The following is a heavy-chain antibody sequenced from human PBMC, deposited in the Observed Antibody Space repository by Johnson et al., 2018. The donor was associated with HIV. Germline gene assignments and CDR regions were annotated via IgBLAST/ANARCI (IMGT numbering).Heavy chain of an antibody. CDR3: ARDHNHSNPGGAFDI. Sequence: QVQLVESGGGVVQPGRSLRLSCAASGFTFSSYAIHWVRQAPGKGLEWVAVISYDGSNKYYADSVKGRFTISRDNSKNTLYLQMNSLRAEDTAVYYCARDHNHSNPGGAFDIWGQGTMVTVSS. D-gene: IGHD1-14*01. CDR2: ISYDGSNK. V-gene: IGHV3-30-3*01. J-gene: IGHJ3*02. CDR1: GFTFSSYA.